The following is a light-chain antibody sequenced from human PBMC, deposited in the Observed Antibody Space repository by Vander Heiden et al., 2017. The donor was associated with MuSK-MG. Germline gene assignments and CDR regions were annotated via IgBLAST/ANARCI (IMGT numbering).Light chain of an antibody. V-gene: IGKV4-1*01. CDR2: WAS. CDR3: QQDDDTPPT. Sequence: DIVMTQSPDSLAVSLGERATINCKSSRSVLYSSNKKNYLAWYQQKPGQSPKLFIHWASIRESGVPDRFSGSGSGTDFTLTISSLQAEDVAVYYGQQDDDTPPTFGQGTKVEIK. J-gene: IGKJ1*01. CDR1: RSVLYSSNKKNY.